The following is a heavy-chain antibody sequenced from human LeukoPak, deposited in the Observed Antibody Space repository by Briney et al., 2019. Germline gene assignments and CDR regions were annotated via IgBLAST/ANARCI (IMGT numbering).Heavy chain of an antibody. D-gene: IGHD3-22*01. CDR3: ARGNYYDSSGYPYWYFDL. CDR1: GGSISGNSYY. J-gene: IGHJ2*01. CDR2: IYYSGST. V-gene: IGHV4-39*07. Sequence: SETLSLTCTVSGGSISGNSYYWGWIRQPPGKGLEWIGSIYYSGSTYYNPSLKNRVTISIDTSKNQFSLKLSSVTAADTAVYYCARGNYYDSSGYPYWYFDLWGRGTLVTVSS.